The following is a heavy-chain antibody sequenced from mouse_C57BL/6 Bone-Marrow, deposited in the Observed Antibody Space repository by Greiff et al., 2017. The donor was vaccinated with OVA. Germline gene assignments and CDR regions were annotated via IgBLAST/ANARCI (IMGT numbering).Heavy chain of an antibody. CDR3: ARSGITTVVAPYFDS. CDR1: GYTFTSYW. J-gene: IGHJ2*01. D-gene: IGHD1-1*01. V-gene: IGHV1-64*01. CDR2: IHPNSGST. Sequence: QVQLKQPGAELVKPGASVKLSCKASGYTFTSYWMHWVKQRPGQGLEWIGMIHPNSGSTNYNEKLKSKATLTVDKSSSTAYMQLSSLTSEDSAVYYCARSGITTVVAPYFDSWGQGTTLTVSS.